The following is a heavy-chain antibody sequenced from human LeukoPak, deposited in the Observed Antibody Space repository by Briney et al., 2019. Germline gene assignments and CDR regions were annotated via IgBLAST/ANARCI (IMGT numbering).Heavy chain of an antibody. CDR2: IYYSGST. J-gene: IGHJ5*02. CDR1: GGSISSGDYY. D-gene: IGHD2-8*01. Sequence: SQTLSLTCTVSGGSISSGDYYWSWIRQPPGKGLEWIGYIYYSGSTYYNPSLKSRVTISVDTSKNQFSLKLSSVTAADTAVYYCARDGNRRGYCTNGVCSRYNWFDPWGQGTLVTVSS. V-gene: IGHV4-30-4*01. CDR3: ARDGNRRGYCTNGVCSRYNWFDP.